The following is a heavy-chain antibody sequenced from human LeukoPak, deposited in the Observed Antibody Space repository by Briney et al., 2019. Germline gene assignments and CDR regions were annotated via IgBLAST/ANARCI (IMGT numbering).Heavy chain of an antibody. Sequence: GGSLRLSCAASGFTFDDYAMHWVRQAPGKGLEWVSLISWDGAYTYYADSVKGRFTISRDNSKHSLYLQMNSLTAEDTALYYCAKASIAVTGTGYIDYWGQGTLVTVSS. CDR3: AKASIAVTGTGYIDY. J-gene: IGHJ4*02. D-gene: IGHD6-19*01. CDR1: GFTFDDYA. V-gene: IGHV3-43D*03. CDR2: ISWDGAYT.